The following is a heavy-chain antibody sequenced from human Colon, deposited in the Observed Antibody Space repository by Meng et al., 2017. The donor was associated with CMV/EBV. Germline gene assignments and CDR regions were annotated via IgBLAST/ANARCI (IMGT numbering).Heavy chain of an antibody. D-gene: IGHD4-23*01. CDR1: GGSINTARYF. CDR3: ARRPTPRTGFDF. CDR2: IIYSGSS. V-gene: IGHV4-39*07. Sequence: SETLSLTCTVSGGSINTARYFWGWIRQSPGKGLEWLGSIIYSGSSYYSPSLKSRVTISVDTSKNQFSLRLSSVTAADTGVYYCARRPTPRTGFDFWGQGTLVTVSS. J-gene: IGHJ4*02.